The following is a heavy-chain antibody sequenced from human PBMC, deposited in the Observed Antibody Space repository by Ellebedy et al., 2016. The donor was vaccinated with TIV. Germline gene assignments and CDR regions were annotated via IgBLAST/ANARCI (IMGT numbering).Heavy chain of an antibody. D-gene: IGHD6-13*01. CDR3: ARDRRMAAAGTRAFDI. J-gene: IGHJ3*02. CDR1: GGSISSYY. Sequence: PGGSLRLSCTVSGGSISSYYWSWIRQPPGKGLEWIGYIYYSGSTNYNPSLKSRVTISVDTSKNQFSLKLSSVTAADTAVYYCARDRRMAAAGTRAFDIWGQGTMVTVSS. CDR2: IYYSGST. V-gene: IGHV4-59*01.